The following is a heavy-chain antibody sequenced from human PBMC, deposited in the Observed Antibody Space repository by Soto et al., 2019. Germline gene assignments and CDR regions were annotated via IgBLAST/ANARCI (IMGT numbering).Heavy chain of an antibody. CDR1: GGSISRDY. J-gene: IGHJ3*02. D-gene: IGHD5-18*01. CDR3: ARRYGKNAFDI. V-gene: IGHV4-59*01. Sequence: ETRSDSCSGSGGSISRDYWSWSRQPRGKALEWIGGIYYSGSTNYNPSLKSRVTISVATTQNQFSLNMRYVTAADTALYYCARRYGKNAFDIWGQGTMVX. CDR2: IYYSGST.